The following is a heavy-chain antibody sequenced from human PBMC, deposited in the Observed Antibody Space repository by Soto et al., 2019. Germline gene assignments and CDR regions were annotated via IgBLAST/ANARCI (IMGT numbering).Heavy chain of an antibody. J-gene: IGHJ4*02. V-gene: IGHV3-33*08. Sequence: GGSLRLSCAASGFTFSSYGMHWVRQAPGKGLEWVAVIWYDGSNKYYADSVKGRFTISRDNSKNTLYLQMNSLRAEDTAVYYCARANPYYDSSGYYGRFDYWGQGALVTVSS. CDR2: IWYDGSNK. D-gene: IGHD3-22*01. CDR3: ARANPYYDSSGYYGRFDY. CDR1: GFTFSSYG.